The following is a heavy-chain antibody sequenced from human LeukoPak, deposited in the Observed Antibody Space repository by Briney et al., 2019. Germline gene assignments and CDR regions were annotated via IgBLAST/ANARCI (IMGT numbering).Heavy chain of an antibody. CDR3: VASMGTY. CDR1: GFTFSTYW. V-gene: IGHV3-74*03. J-gene: IGHJ4*02. D-gene: IGHD1-7*01. Sequence: PGGSLRLSCAASGFTFSTYWMHWVRQVPGKGLVWVSRINSDGRIITYADSVKGRFTISRDNARNMVYLQMNSLRAEDTAVCYCVASMGTYWGQGTLVPVSS. CDR2: INSDGRII.